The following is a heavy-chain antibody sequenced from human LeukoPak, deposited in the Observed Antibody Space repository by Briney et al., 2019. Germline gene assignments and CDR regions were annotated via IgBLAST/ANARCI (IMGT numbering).Heavy chain of an antibody. J-gene: IGHJ5*02. V-gene: IGHV4-39*01. CDR1: GGSISSSSYN. CDR3: ARPPGIAAAWFDP. CDR2: IDNSGST. Sequence: SETLSLTCTVSGGSISSSSYNWGWIRQPPGKGLEWIGNIDNSGSTYYNPSLKSRVTISVDTSKNPLSLNLSSVTAADTAVYYCARPPGIAAAWFDPWGQGTLVTVSS. D-gene: IGHD6-13*01.